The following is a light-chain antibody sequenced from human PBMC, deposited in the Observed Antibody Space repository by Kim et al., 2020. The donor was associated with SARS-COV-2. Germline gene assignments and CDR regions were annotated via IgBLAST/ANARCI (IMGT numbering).Light chain of an antibody. CDR2: AAS. CDR3: QKCNSAPWT. V-gene: IGKV1-27*01. CDR1: QDIFDF. J-gene: IGKJ1*01. Sequence: AHVGDTDTTTCRGRQDIFDFLSWFQLKPGKAPKLLIYAASALQPGVPSRFSGSGSGTDFTLTVTSLQPEDVATYFCQKCNSAPWTFGQGTKVDIK.